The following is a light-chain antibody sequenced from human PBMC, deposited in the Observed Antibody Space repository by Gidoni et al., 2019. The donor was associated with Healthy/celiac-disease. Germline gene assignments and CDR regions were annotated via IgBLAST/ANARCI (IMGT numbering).Light chain of an antibody. Sequence: QSALTQPASVSGSPGQSITISCTGTSSDVGGYNSVSWYNQHPGKAPKLMIYDVSNRPSGVSNLFSGSKSCNTASLTISGLQAEDEADYYCSSYTSSSTPVVFGGGTKLTVL. CDR1: SSDVGGYNS. V-gene: IGLV2-14*01. CDR3: SSYTSSSTPVV. J-gene: IGLJ2*01. CDR2: DVS.